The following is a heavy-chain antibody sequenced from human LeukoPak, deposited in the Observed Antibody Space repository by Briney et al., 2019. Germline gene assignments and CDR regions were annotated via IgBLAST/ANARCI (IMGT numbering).Heavy chain of an antibody. CDR1: GGTFSSYA. CDR3: ARGPSPLYGGYDNWFDP. V-gene: IGHV1-69*05. D-gene: IGHD5-12*01. Sequence: SVKVSCKASGGTFSSYAISWVRQAPGQGLEWMGGIIPIFGTANYAQKFQGRVTITTDESTSTAYMELSSLRSEDTAVYYCARGPSPLYGGYDNWFDPWGQGTLVTVSS. J-gene: IGHJ5*02. CDR2: IIPIFGTA.